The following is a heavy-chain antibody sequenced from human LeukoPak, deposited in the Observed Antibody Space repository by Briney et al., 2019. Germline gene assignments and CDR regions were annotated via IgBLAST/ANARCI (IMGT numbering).Heavy chain of an antibody. CDR2: ISCSGSTI. CDR1: GFPFSDYY. D-gene: IGHD3-10*02. CDR3: ARARTYYYVD. V-gene: IGHV3-11*01. Sequence: GGSLRLSCAASGFPFSDYYMSWIRQAPGKGLEWVSYISCSGSTIYYAGSVKGRFTISRDNAKNSLYLQMNSLRAEDTAVYYCARARTYYYVDWGQGTLVTVSS. J-gene: IGHJ4*02.